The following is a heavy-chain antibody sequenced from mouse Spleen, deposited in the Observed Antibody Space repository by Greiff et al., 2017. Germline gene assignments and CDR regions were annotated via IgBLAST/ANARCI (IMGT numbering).Heavy chain of an antibody. CDR1: GYTFTSYD. CDR2: IYPGDGST. V-gene: IGHV1S56*01. Sequence: VKVVESGPELVKPGALVKISCKASGYTFTSYDINWVKQRPGQGLEWIGWIYPGDGSTKYNEKFKGKATLTADKSSSTAYMQLSSLTSENSAVYFCAREDYYGSSGFAYWGQGTLVTVSA. D-gene: IGHD1-1*01. CDR3: AREDYYGSSGFAY. J-gene: IGHJ3*01.